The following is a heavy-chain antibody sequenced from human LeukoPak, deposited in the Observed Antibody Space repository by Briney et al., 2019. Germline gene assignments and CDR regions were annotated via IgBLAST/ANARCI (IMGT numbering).Heavy chain of an antibody. CDR2: ISSSSSYI. CDR1: GFTFSSYS. V-gene: IGHV3-21*01. D-gene: IGHD5-18*01. Sequence: GGSLRLSCAASGFTFSSYSMTWVRQAPWKGLEWVSSISSSSSYIYYADSVKGRFTISRDNAKNSLYLQMNSLRAEDTAVYYCARLPVGYSYGTRSWYFDLWGRGTLVTVSS. J-gene: IGHJ2*01. CDR3: ARLPVGYSYGTRSWYFDL.